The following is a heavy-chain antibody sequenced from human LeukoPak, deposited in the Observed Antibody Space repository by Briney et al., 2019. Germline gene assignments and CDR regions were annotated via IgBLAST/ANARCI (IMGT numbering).Heavy chain of an antibody. CDR2: ISSSGRTI. CDR1: GFTFSDYY. D-gene: IGHD6-25*01. V-gene: IGHV3-11*01. J-gene: IGHJ6*03. CDR3: ACGYGTMDV. Sequence: GGSLRLSCAASGFTFSDYYMSWRREAPGKGGGWVSYISSSGRTIYYAESVKGRFTISRDNAKNSLYLQMSSLRAEDTAVYYFACGYGTMDVWGKGTTVTVSS.